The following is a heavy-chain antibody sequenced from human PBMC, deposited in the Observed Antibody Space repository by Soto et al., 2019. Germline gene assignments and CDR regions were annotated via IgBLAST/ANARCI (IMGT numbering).Heavy chain of an antibody. Sequence: GPGAKKPGASVKVSCKASGYTFATSTISWLRQAPGQGPEWTGWIKAYSGNTNYAQKLQGRLTMTTDTSTSTAYMELRSLTTDDTAIYYCAIDDYGDDDYWGQGTLVTVSS. CDR1: GYTFATST. D-gene: IGHD4-17*01. CDR3: AIDDYGDDDY. CDR2: IKAYSGNT. J-gene: IGHJ4*02. V-gene: IGHV1-18*01.